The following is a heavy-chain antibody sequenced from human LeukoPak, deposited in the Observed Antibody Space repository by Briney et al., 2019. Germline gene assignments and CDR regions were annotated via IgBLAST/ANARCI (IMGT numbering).Heavy chain of an antibody. CDR2: IYYSGST. V-gene: IGHV4-59*01. D-gene: IGHD4-17*01. CDR1: GGSISSYY. Sequence: SETLSLTCTVSGGSISSYYWSWIRQPPGKGLEWIGYIYYSGSTNYNPSLKSRVTISVDTSKNQFSLKLSSVTAADTAVYYRARELDYGDYASYFDYWGQGTLVTVSS. CDR3: ARELDYGDYASYFDY. J-gene: IGHJ4*02.